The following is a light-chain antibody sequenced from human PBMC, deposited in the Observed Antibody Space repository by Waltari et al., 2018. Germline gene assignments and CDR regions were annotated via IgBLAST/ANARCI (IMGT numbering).Light chain of an antibody. CDR1: SGHSSNV. J-gene: IGLJ3*02. CDR2: VNSDGSH. Sequence: QLVPTQSPSASASLGASVKLTCTLSSGHSSNVVAWHQQQPEKGPRYLMKVNSDGSHSKGDDIPDRFSGSSSGAERYLTISSLQSEDEADYYCQTGGHGTWVFGGGTKLTVL. CDR3: QTGGHGTWV. V-gene: IGLV4-69*01.